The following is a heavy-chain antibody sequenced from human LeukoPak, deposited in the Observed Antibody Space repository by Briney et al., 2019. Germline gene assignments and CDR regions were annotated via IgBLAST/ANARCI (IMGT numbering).Heavy chain of an antibody. J-gene: IGHJ4*02. D-gene: IGHD6-13*01. CDR1: GFTFSTYW. CDR2: IHSGGSST. V-gene: IGHV3-74*01. Sequence: GGSLRLSCAASGFTFSTYWLHWVRQAPGKGLVWVSRIHSGGSSTNYAESVKGRFTISRDNANNTLYLQLNSLRAEDTALYYCATGGGGVDYWGQGTLVTVSS. CDR3: ATGGGGVDY.